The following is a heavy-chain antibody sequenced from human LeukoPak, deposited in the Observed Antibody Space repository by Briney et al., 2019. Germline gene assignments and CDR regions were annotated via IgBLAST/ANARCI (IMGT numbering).Heavy chain of an antibody. J-gene: IGHJ3*02. CDR2: IKQDGSEK. CDR3: ARRFVGDFDAFDI. CDR1: GFTFSSYW. D-gene: IGHD3-10*01. Sequence: PGGSLRLSCAASGFTFSSYWMSWVRQAPGKGLEWVVNIKQDGSEKYYVDSVKGRFTISRDNAKNSLYLQMNSLRAEDTAVYYCARRFVGDFDAFDIWGQGTMVTVSS. V-gene: IGHV3-7*01.